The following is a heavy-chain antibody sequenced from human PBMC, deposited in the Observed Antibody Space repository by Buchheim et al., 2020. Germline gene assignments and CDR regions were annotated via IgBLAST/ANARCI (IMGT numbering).Heavy chain of an antibody. Sequence: QVQLVQSGAEVKKPGSSVKVSCKASGGTFSSYAISWVRQAPGQGLEWMGGIIPIFGTANYAQKFQGRVTITADESTSAAYMELSSLRSEDTAVYYCARGRPIAARHLLYYYYMDVWGKGTT. D-gene: IGHD6-6*01. CDR3: ARGRPIAARHLLYYYYMDV. J-gene: IGHJ6*03. CDR2: IIPIFGTA. V-gene: IGHV1-69*01. CDR1: GGTFSSYA.